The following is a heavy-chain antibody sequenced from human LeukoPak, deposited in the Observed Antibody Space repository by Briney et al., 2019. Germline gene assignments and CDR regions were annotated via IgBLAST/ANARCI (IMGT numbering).Heavy chain of an antibody. CDR3: ARDHMYQLLYESHYYYMDV. J-gene: IGHJ6*03. V-gene: IGHV4-4*07. D-gene: IGHD2-2*02. Sequence: PSETLSLTCTVSGGSISSYYWSWIRQPAGKGLEWIGRIYTSGSTNYNPSLKSRVTMSVDTSKNQFSLKLSSVTAADTAVYYCARDHMYQLLYESHYYYMDVWGQGTTVTVSS. CDR2: IYTSGST. CDR1: GGSISSYY.